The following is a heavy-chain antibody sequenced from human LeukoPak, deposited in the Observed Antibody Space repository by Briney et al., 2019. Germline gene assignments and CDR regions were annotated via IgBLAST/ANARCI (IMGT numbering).Heavy chain of an antibody. Sequence: SGGSLRLSCAASGFTFRNYAMHWVRQAPGKGLEWVAVISYDGSNKYYADSVKGRFTISRDNSNNTLYLQMNSLRTDGTAMYYCARDWDGVRGVKIDSWGQETLVTVSS. CDR1: GFTFRNYA. J-gene: IGHJ4*02. V-gene: IGHV3-30-3*01. D-gene: IGHD3-10*01. CDR2: ISYDGSNK. CDR3: ARDWDGVRGVKIDS.